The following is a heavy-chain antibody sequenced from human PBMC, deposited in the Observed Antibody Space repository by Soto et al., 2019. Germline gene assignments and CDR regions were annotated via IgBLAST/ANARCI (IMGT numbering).Heavy chain of an antibody. D-gene: IGHD6-19*01. CDR2: ITYNSDTT. Sequence: QLGGPLRLSCAASGFSFSTLAMGWVRQAPGKGLEWVSGITYNSDTTHYTDSVKGRFTISRDNSKSMLYLQMNGLRDEDTAVYYCAKDATRTSGWYYFDYWGQGALVTVSS. CDR3: AKDATRTSGWYYFDY. V-gene: IGHV3-23*01. CDR1: GFSFSTLA. J-gene: IGHJ4*02.